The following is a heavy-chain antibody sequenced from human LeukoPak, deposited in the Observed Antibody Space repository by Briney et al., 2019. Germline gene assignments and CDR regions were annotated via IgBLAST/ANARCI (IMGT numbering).Heavy chain of an antibody. D-gene: IGHD2-8*01. J-gene: IGHJ4*02. Sequence: GGSLRLSCAASGFTFSDYNTSWIRQAPGKGLEWVSYISSSSGNTNYAASVKGRFTISRDNTKNSLYLQRNSLRAEDTAVYYCARVDEGRNGVTVGYWGQGTLVTVSS. CDR1: GFTFSDYN. CDR2: ISSSSGNT. CDR3: ARVDEGRNGVTVGY. V-gene: IGHV3-11*06.